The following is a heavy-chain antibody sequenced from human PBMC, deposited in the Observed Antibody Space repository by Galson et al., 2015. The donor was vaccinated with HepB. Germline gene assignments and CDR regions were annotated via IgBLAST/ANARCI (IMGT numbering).Heavy chain of an antibody. D-gene: IGHD5-24*01. CDR2: IYSGGST. J-gene: IGHJ6*02. Sequence: SLRLSCAASGFTVSSNYMSWVRQAPGKGLEWVSVIYSGGSTYYADSVKGGFTISRDNSKNTLYLQMNSLRAEDTAVYYCARGDRGEMATIPAGMDVWGQGTTVTVS. CDR3: ARGDRGEMATIPAGMDV. V-gene: IGHV3-66*01. CDR1: GFTVSSNY.